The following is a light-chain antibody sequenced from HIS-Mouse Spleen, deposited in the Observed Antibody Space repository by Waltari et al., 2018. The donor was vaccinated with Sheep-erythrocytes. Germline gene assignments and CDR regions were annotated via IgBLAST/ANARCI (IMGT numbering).Light chain of an antibody. V-gene: IGLV2-8*01. CDR3: SSYAGSNNWV. J-gene: IGLJ3*02. CDR2: EVS. CDR1: SRDVGGYNY. Sequence: QSALPQPPSASGSPGPSVTLPCTGTSRDVGGYNYVSWYQQHPGKAPKLMIYEVSKRPSGVPDRFSGSKSGNTASLTVSGLQAEDEADYYCSSYAGSNNWVFGGGTKLTVL.